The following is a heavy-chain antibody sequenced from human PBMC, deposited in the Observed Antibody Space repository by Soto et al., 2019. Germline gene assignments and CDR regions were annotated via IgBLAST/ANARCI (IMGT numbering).Heavy chain of an antibody. V-gene: IGHV4-59*08. CDR3: ARLGCSSTSCYWINWFDP. CDR2: IYYSGST. D-gene: IGHD2-2*01. CDR1: GGSISSYY. J-gene: IGHJ5*02. Sequence: SETLSLTCTVSGGSISSYYWSWIRQPPGKGLEWIGYIYYSGSTNYNPSLKSRVTISVDTSKNQFSLKLSSVTAADTAVYYCARLGCSSTSCYWINWFDPWGQGTLVTVSS.